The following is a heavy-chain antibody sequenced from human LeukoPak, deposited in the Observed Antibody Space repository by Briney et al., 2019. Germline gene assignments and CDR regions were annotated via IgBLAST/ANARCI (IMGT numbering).Heavy chain of an antibody. CDR3: VRDRELTY. CDR1: GGSISSYY. J-gene: IGHJ4*02. V-gene: IGHV4-59*01. Sequence: SETLSLTCTVSGGSISSYYWSWIRQPPGKGLEWIGYIYNSGSTNYNPSLRSRVTISVDTSKNQFSLELNSVTAADTAVYYCVRDRELTYWSQGTLVTVSS. D-gene: IGHD1-26*01. CDR2: IYNSGST.